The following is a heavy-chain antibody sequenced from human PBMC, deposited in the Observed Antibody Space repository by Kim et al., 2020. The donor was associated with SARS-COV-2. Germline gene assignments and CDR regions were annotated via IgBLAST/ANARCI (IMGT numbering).Heavy chain of an antibody. Sequence: SETLSLTCTVSGGSISSYYWSWIRQPPGKGLEWIGYIYYSGSTNYNPSLKSRVTISVDTSKNPFSLKLSSVTAADTAVYYCARDSSGWLSYYGMDVWGQGNTVTVSS. V-gene: IGHV4-59*01. J-gene: IGHJ6*02. D-gene: IGHD6-19*01. CDR3: ARDSSGWLSYYGMDV. CDR2: IYYSGST. CDR1: GGSISSYY.